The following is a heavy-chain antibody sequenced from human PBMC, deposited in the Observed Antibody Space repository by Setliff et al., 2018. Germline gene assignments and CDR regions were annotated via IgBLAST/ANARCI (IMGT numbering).Heavy chain of an antibody. Sequence: LRLSCAASTFTLGTYSMHWVRQAPGKGLAWVSSISPYSDYIYYADSVKGRFTISRDNAKNSLYLQMNSLGAEDTAVYYCARTCSGSGCYAGLESWGQGTQVTVSS. CDR3: ARTCSGSGCYAGLES. CDR1: TFTLGTYS. J-gene: IGHJ4*02. V-gene: IGHV3-21*06. D-gene: IGHD2-15*01. CDR2: ISPYSDYI.